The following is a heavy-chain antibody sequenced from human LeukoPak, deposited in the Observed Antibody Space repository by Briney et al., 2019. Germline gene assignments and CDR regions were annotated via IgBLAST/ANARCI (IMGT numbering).Heavy chain of an antibody. CDR1: GYTFTGYY. CDR2: INPNSGGT. CDR3: ARGADSSGYYQLFDY. V-gene: IGHV1-2*04. Sequence: ASVKVSCKASGYTFTGYYIHWVRQAPGQGLEWMGWINPNSGGTNYAQKFQGWVTMTRDTSISTAYMELSRLRSDDTAVYYCARGADSSGYYQLFDYWGQGTLVTVSS. J-gene: IGHJ4*02. D-gene: IGHD3-22*01.